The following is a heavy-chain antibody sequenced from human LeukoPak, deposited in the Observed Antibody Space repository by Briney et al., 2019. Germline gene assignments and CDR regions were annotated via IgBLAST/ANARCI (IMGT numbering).Heavy chain of an antibody. Sequence: SSQTLSLTCTVSGDSIRSGGYYWSWIRQHPGKGLEWIGYIYYSGSTYYNPSLKSRLTISVDTSKNQFSLKLSSVTAADTAVYYCARAFSLAVVGPFDPWGQGTLVTVSS. J-gene: IGHJ5*02. CDR3: ARAFSLAVVGPFDP. V-gene: IGHV4-31*03. CDR1: GDSIRSGGYY. D-gene: IGHD6-19*01. CDR2: IYYSGST.